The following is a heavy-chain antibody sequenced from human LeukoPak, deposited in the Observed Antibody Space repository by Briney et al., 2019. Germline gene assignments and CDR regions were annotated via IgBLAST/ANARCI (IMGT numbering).Heavy chain of an antibody. D-gene: IGHD6-6*01. CDR1: GYSFTNYW. CDR3: ARQPPSSSSGFDY. J-gene: IGHJ4*02. CDR2: IYPGDSDT. V-gene: IGHV5-51*01. Sequence: GESLKISCKGSGYSFTNYWIGWVRQMPRKGLEWMGIIYPGDSDTRYSPSFQGQVTISADKSINTAYLRWSSLKASDTAMYYCARQPPSSSSGFDYWGQGTLVTVSS.